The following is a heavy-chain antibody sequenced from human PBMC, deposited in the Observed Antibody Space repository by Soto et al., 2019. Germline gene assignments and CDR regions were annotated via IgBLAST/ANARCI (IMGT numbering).Heavy chain of an antibody. CDR1: GSSLSSYY. V-gene: IGHV4-59*01. J-gene: IGHJ3*02. CDR2: IYYSGST. Sequence: PSETLSITCSVSGSSLSSYYWNLIRPPPGKGLEWIGYIYYSGSTNYNPSLKSRVTISVDTSKNQFSLKLSSVTAADTAVYYCARALILTGYYIHDAFDIWGQGTMVTVSS. D-gene: IGHD3-9*01. CDR3: ARALILTGYYIHDAFDI.